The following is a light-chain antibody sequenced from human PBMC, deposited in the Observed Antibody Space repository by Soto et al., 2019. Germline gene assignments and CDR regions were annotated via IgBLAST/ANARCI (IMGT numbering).Light chain of an antibody. V-gene: IGKV3D-15*01. J-gene: IGKJ1*01. CDR3: QQYNSWTRT. CDR2: GAS. CDR1: QSVSSN. Sequence: VMTHSPATLSLSPGERATLSWRASQSVSSNVAWYQKIPGQTPGLLIYGASTGATGVPVRFSGSGSGTGFNLTISRLQSEDFATYECQQYNSWTRTFGQGTKVDIK.